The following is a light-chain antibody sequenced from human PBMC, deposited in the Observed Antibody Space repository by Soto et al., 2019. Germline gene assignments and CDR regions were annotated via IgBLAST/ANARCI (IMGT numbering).Light chain of an antibody. CDR2: GAS. CDR3: QQYDTSPPT. J-gene: IGKJ1*01. V-gene: IGKV3D-15*01. CDR1: QSVSSN. Sequence: EGVMTQSPATLSVSPGERATLSCRASQSVSSNLAWYQQKPGQAPRLLIYGASNRATGIPDRFSGSGSGTDFTLTISRLEPEDSARYSCQQYDTSPPTFGQGTKVDIK.